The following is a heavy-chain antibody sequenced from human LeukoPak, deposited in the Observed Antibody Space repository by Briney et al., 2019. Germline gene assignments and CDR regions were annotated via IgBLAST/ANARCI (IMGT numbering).Heavy chain of an antibody. CDR2: IFHSGRT. CDR3: ARGLWWNDD. V-gene: IGHV4-4*02. CDR1: GASIGSNNW. Sequence: SETLSLTCAVSGASIGSNNWWTWVRQAPGKGLEWIGEIFHSGRTNYNPSLRSRVTISVDTSKNQFSLKLTSVTAADTAVYYCARGLWWNDDWGQGTLVSVSS. J-gene: IGHJ4*02. D-gene: IGHD4/OR15-4a*01.